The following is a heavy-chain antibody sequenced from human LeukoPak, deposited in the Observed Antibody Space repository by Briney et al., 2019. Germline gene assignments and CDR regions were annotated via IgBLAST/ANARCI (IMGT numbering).Heavy chain of an antibody. CDR1: GYTFTGYY. CDR3: APSSGLLWFGELCY. Sequence: ASVKVSCKASGYTFTGYYMHWVRQAPGQGLEWMGRINPNSGGTNYAQKFQGRVTMTRDTSISTAYMELSRLRSDDTAVYYCAPSSGLLWFGELCYWGQGTLATVSS. J-gene: IGHJ4*02. V-gene: IGHV1-2*06. D-gene: IGHD3-10*01. CDR2: INPNSGGT.